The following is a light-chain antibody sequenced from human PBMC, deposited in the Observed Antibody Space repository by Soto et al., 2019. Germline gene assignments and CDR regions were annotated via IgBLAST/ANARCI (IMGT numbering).Light chain of an antibody. Sequence: AIPLTQSPSSLSASVGDRVTITCRASQGISSALAWYQQKPGKSPNLLIYDVSSLESGVPSRFSGSGSGTDFTLTISSLQPEDFATYYCQQFNTYPALTFGGGTKVEIE. J-gene: IGKJ4*01. CDR1: QGISSA. CDR2: DVS. V-gene: IGKV1-13*02. CDR3: QQFNTYPALT.